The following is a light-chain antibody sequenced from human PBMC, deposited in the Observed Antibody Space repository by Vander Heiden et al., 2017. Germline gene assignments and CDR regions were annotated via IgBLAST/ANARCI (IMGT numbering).Light chain of an antibody. CDR2: SND. CDR1: SSNIGRNS. CDR3: ASWDDSLNGWV. J-gene: IGLJ3*02. Sequence: QSVLTQPPSASGTPGPRVTISCTGGSSNIGRNSVTWYQQLPATAPKLLIYSNDQRPSGVPDRVSGSKSGTSASLAISGLQSEDEADYYCASWDDSLNGWVFGGGTKLTVL. V-gene: IGLV1-44*01.